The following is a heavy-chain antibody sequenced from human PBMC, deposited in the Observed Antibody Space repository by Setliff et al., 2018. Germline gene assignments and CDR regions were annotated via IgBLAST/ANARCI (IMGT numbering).Heavy chain of an antibody. CDR2: INQDGSEK. CDR1: GFTFSNYW. J-gene: IGHJ6*03. Sequence: GGSLRLSCAASGFTFSNYWMNWVRQAPGKGLEWVANINQDGSEKKYVDSVKGRFTISRDNTKNSLYLEMNSLRADDAAVYYCARSSAPIKRDYMDVWGKGTTVTVSS. V-gene: IGHV3-7*01. D-gene: IGHD2-2*02. CDR3: ARSSAPIKRDYMDV.